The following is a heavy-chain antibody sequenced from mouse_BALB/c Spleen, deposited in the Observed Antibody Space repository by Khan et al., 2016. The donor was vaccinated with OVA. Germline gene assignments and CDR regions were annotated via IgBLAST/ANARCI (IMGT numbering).Heavy chain of an antibody. CDR1: VFSLTNIG. CDR3: AGDEVFHYYGDGGMDY. Sequence: QVQLQQSGPGLVQPSQNLSITCTASVFSLTNIGVHWVRQSPGKSLEWLGVIWSGGGTDYNAAFISRLSISKDNSKSQIFFKMNSQQADDTAIYDGAGDEVFHYYGDGGMDYWGQGTSVTVSS. V-gene: IGHV2-4-1*01. D-gene: IGHD1-2*01. J-gene: IGHJ4*01. CDR2: IWSGGGT.